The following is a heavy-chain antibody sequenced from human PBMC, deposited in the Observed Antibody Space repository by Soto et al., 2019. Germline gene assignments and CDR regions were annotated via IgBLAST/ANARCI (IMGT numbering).Heavy chain of an antibody. D-gene: IGHD2-2*01. Sequence: GASVKVSCKASGGTFSSYAISWVRQAPGQGLEWMGGIIPIFGTANYAQKFQGRVTITADESTSTAYMELSSLRSEDTAVYYCARTAEIVVVPAALYHHYGMDVWGQGTTVTVSS. J-gene: IGHJ6*02. CDR3: ARTAEIVVVPAALYHHYGMDV. CDR1: GGTFSSYA. V-gene: IGHV1-69*13. CDR2: IIPIFGTA.